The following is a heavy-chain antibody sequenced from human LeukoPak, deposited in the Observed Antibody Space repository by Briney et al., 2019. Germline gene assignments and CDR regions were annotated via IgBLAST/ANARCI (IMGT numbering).Heavy chain of an antibody. CDR2: IWYDGSNK. V-gene: IGHV3-33*01. CDR3: ARDLGGMDV. J-gene: IGHJ6*02. CDR1: GFTFSSYG. Sequence: GESLRLSCAASGFTFSSYGMHWVRQAPGKGLEWVAVIWYDGSNKYYADSVKGRFTISRDNSKNTLYLQMNSLRAEDTAVYYCARDLGGMDVWGQGTTVTVSS.